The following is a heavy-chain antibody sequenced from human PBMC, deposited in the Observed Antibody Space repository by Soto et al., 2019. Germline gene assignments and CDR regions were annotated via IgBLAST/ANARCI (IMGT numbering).Heavy chain of an antibody. CDR1: RYSFTGLD. D-gene: IGHD1-26*01. CDR2: MQPSSGRT. J-gene: IGHJ4*02. V-gene: IGHV1-8*01. CDR3: ARGVTAGVDY. Sequence: ASVQVSCKASRYSFTGLDINWVRQTTGQGLEWMGWMQPSSGRTGYAQKFQGRVTMTRDTSINTAYMELSSLTSDDTAFYYCARGVTAGVDYWGQGTLVTVSS.